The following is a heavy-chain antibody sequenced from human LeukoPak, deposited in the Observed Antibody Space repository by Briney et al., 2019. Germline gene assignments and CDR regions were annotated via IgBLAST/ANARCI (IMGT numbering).Heavy chain of an antibody. J-gene: IGHJ6*02. CDR1: GFTLSSHS. Sequence: PGGSLRLSCAASGFTLSSHSMNWVRQAPGKGLEWVSSISSSSSYIYYADSVKGRFTISRDNAKNSLYLQMNSLRAEDTAEYYCARWLRWQYYYYYGMDVWGQGTTVTVSS. V-gene: IGHV3-21*01. CDR2: ISSSSSYI. CDR3: ARWLRWQYYYYYGMDV. D-gene: IGHD5-24*01.